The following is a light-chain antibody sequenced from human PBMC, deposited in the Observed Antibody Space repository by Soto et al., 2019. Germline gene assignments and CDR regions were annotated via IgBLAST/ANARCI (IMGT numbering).Light chain of an antibody. CDR1: QSVGSSY. V-gene: IGKV3-20*01. CDR2: GAS. J-gene: IGKJ2*01. Sequence: EIVLTQSPGTLSLSPGERATLSCRASQSVGSSYLAWYQQKPGQAPRLLIYGASSRATGIPDRFSGSGSGTDFALTISRLEPEEFAVYYCQQYGSSPPKYTFGQGTKLEIK. CDR3: QQYGSSPPKYT.